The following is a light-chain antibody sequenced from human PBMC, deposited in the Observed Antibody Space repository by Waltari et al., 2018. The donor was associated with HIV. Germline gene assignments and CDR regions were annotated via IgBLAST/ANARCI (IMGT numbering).Light chain of an antibody. CDR3: AAWDDTLTVV. V-gene: IGLV1-47*02. CDR1: RSTLGPNY. Sequence: QSVLPQPPSASGTPGQSVTIPCSETRSTLGPNYVYWYQQFPGTPPKLLIYGNNKRPSGFPDRFSGSKSGTSASLAISGLRSDDEADYYCAAWDDTLTVVFGGGTKLTVL. CDR2: GNN. J-gene: IGLJ2*01.